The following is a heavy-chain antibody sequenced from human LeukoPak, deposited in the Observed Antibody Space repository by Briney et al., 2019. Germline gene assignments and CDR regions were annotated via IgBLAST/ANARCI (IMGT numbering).Heavy chain of an antibody. Sequence: SETLSLTCTVSGGSISSHYWSWIRQPPGKGLEWIGYIYYSGSTNYNPSLKSRVTISVDTSKNQFSLKLSSVTAADTAVYYCARESGSYLAFDYWGQGTLVTVSS. V-gene: IGHV4-59*11. D-gene: IGHD1-26*01. J-gene: IGHJ4*02. CDR2: IYYSGST. CDR1: GGSISSHY. CDR3: ARESGSYLAFDY.